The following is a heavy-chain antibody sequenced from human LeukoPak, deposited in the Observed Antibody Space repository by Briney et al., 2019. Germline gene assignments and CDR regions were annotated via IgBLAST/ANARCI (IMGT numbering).Heavy chain of an antibody. J-gene: IGHJ4*02. CDR2: INHSGST. CDR1: GGSFSGYC. CDR3: ARAVRGYSGYDSKSLYYFDY. D-gene: IGHD5-12*01. V-gene: IGHV4-34*01. Sequence: SETLSLTCAVYGGSFSGYCWSWIRQPPGKGLEWIGEINHSGSTNYNPSLKSRVTISVDTSKNQFSLKLSSVTAADTAVYYCARAVRGYSGYDSKSLYYFDYWGQGTLVTVSS.